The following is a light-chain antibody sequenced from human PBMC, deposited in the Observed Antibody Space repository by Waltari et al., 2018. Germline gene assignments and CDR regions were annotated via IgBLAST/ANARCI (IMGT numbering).Light chain of an antibody. J-gene: IGLJ2*01. CDR3: SSYTTTSTRL. CDR1: SSDVGAYNY. Sequence: QSALTQPASVSGSPGQSITISCTGTSSDVGAYNYVYWYQQHPGKAPKLIIYDVSYRPSGISNRFSGSKSGNTASLTISGLQTEDEADYYCSSYTTTSTRLFGGGTKLTVL. V-gene: IGLV2-14*03. CDR2: DVS.